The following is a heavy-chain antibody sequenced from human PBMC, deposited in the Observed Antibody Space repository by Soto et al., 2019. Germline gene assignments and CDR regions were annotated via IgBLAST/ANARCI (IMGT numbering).Heavy chain of an antibody. V-gene: IGHV3-30-3*01. Sequence: QVQLVESGGGVVQPGRSLRLSCAASGFTFSSYAMHWVRQAPGKGLEWVAVISYDGSNKYYADSVKGRFTISRDNSKNTLYLQMNSLRAEDTAVYYCARDRLSGSRLLDAFDIWGQGTMVTVSS. CDR2: ISYDGSNK. CDR1: GFTFSSYA. CDR3: ARDRLSGSRLLDAFDI. J-gene: IGHJ3*02. D-gene: IGHD1-26*01.